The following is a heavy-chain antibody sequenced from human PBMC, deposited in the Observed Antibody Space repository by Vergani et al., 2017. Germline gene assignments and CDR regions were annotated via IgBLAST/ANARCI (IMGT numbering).Heavy chain of an antibody. CDR3: ARAFGREQQPLYYYYGMDV. V-gene: IGHV3-21*01. CDR2: ISSSSSYI. Sequence: EVQLVESGGGLVQPGGSLRLSCAASGFTVSSNYMSWVRQAPGKGLEWVSSISSSSSYIYYADSVKGRFTISRDNAKNSLYLQMNSLRAEDTAVYYCARAFGREQQPLYYYYGMDVWGQGTTVTVSS. D-gene: IGHD1-26*01. CDR1: GFTVSSNY. J-gene: IGHJ6*02.